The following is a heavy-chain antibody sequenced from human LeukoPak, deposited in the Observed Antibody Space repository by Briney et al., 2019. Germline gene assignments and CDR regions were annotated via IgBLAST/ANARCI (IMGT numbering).Heavy chain of an antibody. D-gene: IGHD1-26*01. J-gene: IGHJ3*02. Sequence: ASVKVSCKASGYTFTSYYMHWVRQVPGQGLEWMGIINPSGGSTSYAQKFQGRVTMTRDMSTSTVYMELSSLRSEDTAVYYCARVSVGATSTFDIWGQGTMVTVSS. CDR3: ARVSVGATSTFDI. CDR2: INPSGGST. CDR1: GYTFTSYY. V-gene: IGHV1-46*01.